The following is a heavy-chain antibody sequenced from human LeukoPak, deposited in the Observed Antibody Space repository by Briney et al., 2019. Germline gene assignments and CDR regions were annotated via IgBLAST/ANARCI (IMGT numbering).Heavy chain of an antibody. J-gene: IGHJ4*02. V-gene: IGHV3-7*01. CDR1: GFTFSSYW. CDR3: ARVREYVGFDY. Sequence: PGGSLRLSCAASGFTFSSYWMSWVRPAPGKGLEWVANIKQDGSEKYYVDSVKGRFTISRDNAKNSLYLQMNSLGAEDTAVYYCARVREYVGFDYWGQGTLVTVSS. CDR2: IKQDGSEK. D-gene: IGHD3-16*01.